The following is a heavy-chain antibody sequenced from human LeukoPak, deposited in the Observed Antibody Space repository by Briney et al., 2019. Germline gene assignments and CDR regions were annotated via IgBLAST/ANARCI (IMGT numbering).Heavy chain of an antibody. CDR3: ARQVVAVAGTGYFDY. J-gene: IGHJ4*02. CDR2: ISYSGST. V-gene: IGHV4-59*08. CDR1: GGSISSYY. Sequence: SETLSLTCTVSGGSISSYYWSWIRQPPGKGLEWIGHISYSGSTNYNPSLKSRVTISVDTSKNQFSLKLNSVTAADTAVYFCARQVVAVAGTGYFDYWGQGTLVTVSS. D-gene: IGHD6-19*01.